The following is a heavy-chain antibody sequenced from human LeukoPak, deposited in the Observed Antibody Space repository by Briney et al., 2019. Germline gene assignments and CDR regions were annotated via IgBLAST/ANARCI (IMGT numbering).Heavy chain of an antibody. CDR1: GFTFSSYA. CDR2: ISGSGGST. CDR3: AKDLLSGSGWSL. V-gene: IGHV3-23*01. J-gene: IGHJ4*02. Sequence: GGSLRLSCAASGFTFSSYAMSWVRQAPGKGLEWVSGISGSGGSTYYADSVKGRFTISRDNSKNTLYLQMNSLRAEDTAVYYCAKDLLSGSGWSLWGQGTLVTVSS. D-gene: IGHD6-19*01.